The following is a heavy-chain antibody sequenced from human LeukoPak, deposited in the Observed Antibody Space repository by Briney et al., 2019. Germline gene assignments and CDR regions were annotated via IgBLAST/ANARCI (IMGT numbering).Heavy chain of an antibody. CDR3: AKTSAYSYGYRDY. V-gene: IGHV3-23*01. Sequence: GGTLRLSCAASGFTFSSYGMSWVRQAPGKGLEWVSAISGSGGSTYYADSVKGRFTISRDNSKNTLYLQMNSMRAEDTAVYYCAKTSAYSYGYRDYWGQGTLVTVSS. J-gene: IGHJ4*02. CDR1: GFTFSSYG. CDR2: ISGSGGST. D-gene: IGHD5-18*01.